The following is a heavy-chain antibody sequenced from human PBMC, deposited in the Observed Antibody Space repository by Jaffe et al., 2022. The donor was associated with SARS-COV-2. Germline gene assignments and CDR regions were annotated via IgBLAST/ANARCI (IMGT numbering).Heavy chain of an antibody. CDR2: ISWNSGSI. CDR1: GFTFDDYA. J-gene: IGHJ4*02. D-gene: IGHD6-19*01. Sequence: EVQLVESGGGLVQPGRSLRLSCAASGFTFDDYAMHWVRQAPGKGLEWVSGISWNSGSIGYADSVKGRFTISRDNAKNSLYLQMNSLRAEDTALYYCATAAVAGHFDYWGQGTLVTVSS. CDR3: ATAAVAGHFDY. V-gene: IGHV3-9*01.